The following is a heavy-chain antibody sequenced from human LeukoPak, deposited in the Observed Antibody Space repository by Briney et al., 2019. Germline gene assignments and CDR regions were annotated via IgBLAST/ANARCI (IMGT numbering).Heavy chain of an antibody. V-gene: IGHV3-74*01. CDR2: INSDGSRT. CDR3: GRQAAPDY. Sequence: ETLSLTCTVSGGSISSYYWMHWVRQAPGKGLVWVSRINSDGSRTTYADSVKGRFTISRDNAKNSLYLQMNSLRAEDTAVYYCGRQAAPDYWGQGTLVTVSS. D-gene: IGHD6-13*01. CDR1: GGSISSYYW. J-gene: IGHJ4*02.